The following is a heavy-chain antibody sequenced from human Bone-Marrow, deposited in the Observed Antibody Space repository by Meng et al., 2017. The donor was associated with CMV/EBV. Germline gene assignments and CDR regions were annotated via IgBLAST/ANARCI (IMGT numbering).Heavy chain of an antibody. J-gene: IGHJ4*02. CDR3: ARGGYSYGLHNFDY. CDR2: IKQDGSEK. V-gene: IGHV3-7*04. Sequence: ETLSLTCAASGFTFSSYWMSWVRQAPGKGLEWVANIKQDGSEKYYVDSVKGRFTISRDNAKNSLYLQMNSLRAEDTAVYYCARGGYSYGLHNFDYWGQGTLVTFSS. D-gene: IGHD5-18*01. CDR1: GFTFSSYW.